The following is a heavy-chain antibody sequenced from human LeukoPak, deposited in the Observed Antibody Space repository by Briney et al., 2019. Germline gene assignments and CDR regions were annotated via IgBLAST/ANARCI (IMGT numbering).Heavy chain of an antibody. CDR3: ARGVRFIAARPGAFDI. CDR1: GFTFSSYA. Sequence: PGRSLRLSCAASGFTFSSYAMHWVRQAPGKGLEWVAVISYDGSNKYYADSVKGRFTISRDNSKNTLYLQMNSLRAEDTAVYYCARGVRFIAARPGAFDIWGQGTMVTVSS. D-gene: IGHD6-6*01. CDR2: ISYDGSNK. V-gene: IGHV3-30-3*01. J-gene: IGHJ3*02.